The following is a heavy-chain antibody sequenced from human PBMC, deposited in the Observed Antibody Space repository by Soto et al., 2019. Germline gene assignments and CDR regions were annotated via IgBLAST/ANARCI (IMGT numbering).Heavy chain of an antibody. V-gene: IGHV3-7*01. Sequence: GGSLRLSCAASGFTFSRYWMSWVRQAPGKGLEWVANIKQDGSEKYYVDSVKGRFTISRDNAKNSLYLQRNSLRAEDTAVYYCASDLYSVYSYGYENAFYIWAQGTMVPVSS. CDR1: GFTFSRYW. D-gene: IGHD5-18*01. CDR2: IKQDGSEK. J-gene: IGHJ3*02. CDR3: ASDLYSVYSYGYENAFYI.